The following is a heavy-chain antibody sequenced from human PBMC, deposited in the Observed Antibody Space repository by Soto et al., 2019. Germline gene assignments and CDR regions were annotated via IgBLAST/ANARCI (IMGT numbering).Heavy chain of an antibody. CDR2: ISGSGGRT. V-gene: IGHV3-23*01. Sequence: GGSLRLSCAGSGFPFINYAMSWVRQAPGKGLEWVSTISGSGGRTHYADSVKGRFAISRDNSKNTLYLQINSLRVEDTAVYYCAKDGGTTADYFYYYMDVWGKGTSVTVSS. CDR1: GFPFINYA. J-gene: IGHJ6*03. CDR3: AKDGGTTADYFYYYMDV. D-gene: IGHD1-1*01.